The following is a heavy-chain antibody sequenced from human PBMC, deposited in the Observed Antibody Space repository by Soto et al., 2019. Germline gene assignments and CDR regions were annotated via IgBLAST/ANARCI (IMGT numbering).Heavy chain of an antibody. Sequence: GGSLRLSCAASGFTFSSYGMHWVRQAPGKGLEWVAVISYDGSNKYYADSVKGRFTISRDNSKNTLYLQMNSLRAEDTAVYYCAKDPATATVRGFDPWGQGTLVTVSS. J-gene: IGHJ5*02. CDR1: GFTFSSYG. CDR2: ISYDGSNK. V-gene: IGHV3-30*18. CDR3: AKDPATATVRGFDP.